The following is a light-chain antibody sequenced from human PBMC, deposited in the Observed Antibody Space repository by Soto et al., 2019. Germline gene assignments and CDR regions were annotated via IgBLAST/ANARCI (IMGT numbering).Light chain of an antibody. CDR3: QQYSSAST. CDR2: DAS. V-gene: IGKV1-5*01. Sequence: DIQMIQSPSSLSASVGDRVTITCRASQSISQYLAWYQQKPGKAPKLLIYDASTLEGGIPSRFSGSGSGTKFTLTISSLQPADFATYYCQQYSSASTFGQGTKLGIK. J-gene: IGKJ2*01. CDR1: QSISQY.